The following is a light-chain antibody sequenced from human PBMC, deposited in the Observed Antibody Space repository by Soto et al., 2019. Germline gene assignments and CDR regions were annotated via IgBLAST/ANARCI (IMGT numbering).Light chain of an antibody. CDR1: SSNIGSNA. CDR2: SND. Sequence: QAVVTQPPSASETPGQRVTISCSGSSSNIGSNAVHWYQQHPGTAPKVVIYSNDQRPSGVPDRFSGSKSGTSASLAISGLQSENEANYYCASWDDSLNGQGVFGGGTKLTVL. CDR3: ASWDDSLNGQGV. J-gene: IGLJ3*02. V-gene: IGLV1-44*01.